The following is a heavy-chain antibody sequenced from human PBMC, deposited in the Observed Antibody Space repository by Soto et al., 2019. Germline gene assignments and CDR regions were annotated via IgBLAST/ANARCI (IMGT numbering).Heavy chain of an antibody. Sequence: PSETLSLTCTVSGGSISSGDYYWSWIRQPPGKGLERIGEINHSGSTNYNPSLKSRVTISVDTSKNQFSLKLSSVTAADTAVYYCARRMVRGVIGSVYYYYGMGVWGQGTTVTVSS. J-gene: IGHJ6*02. D-gene: IGHD3-10*01. CDR3: ARRMVRGVIGSVYYYYGMGV. CDR1: GGSISSGDYY. CDR2: INHSGST. V-gene: IGHV4-39*07.